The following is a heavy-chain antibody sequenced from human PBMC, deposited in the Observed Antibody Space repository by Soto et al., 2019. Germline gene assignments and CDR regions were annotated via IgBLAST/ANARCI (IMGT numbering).Heavy chain of an antibody. Sequence: SVKVSCKASGYTFTSYAMHWVRQAPGQRLEWMGGIIPIFGTANYAQKFQGRVTITADESTSTAYMELSSLRSEDTAVYYCARGQGNDFWSGPGRAYYYGMDVWGQGTTVTASS. D-gene: IGHD3-3*01. CDR1: GYTFTSYA. CDR3: ARGQGNDFWSGPGRAYYYGMDV. CDR2: IIPIFGTA. V-gene: IGHV1-69*13. J-gene: IGHJ6*02.